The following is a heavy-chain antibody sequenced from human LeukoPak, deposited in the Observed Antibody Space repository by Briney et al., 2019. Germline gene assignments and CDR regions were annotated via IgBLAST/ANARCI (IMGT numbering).Heavy chain of an antibody. Sequence: SETLSLTCTVSGDSITRGTYYWNWIRPPAGRALEWIGRISTSGRISYTPSLKSRVTISIDTSRNLVSLRLTSVSATDTAVYFCGRDRGNGDYGDYFDSWGQGTLVIVPS. J-gene: IGHJ4*02. D-gene: IGHD4-17*01. CDR3: GRDRGNGDYGDYFDS. CDR1: GDSITRGTYY. CDR2: ISTSGRI. V-gene: IGHV4-61*02.